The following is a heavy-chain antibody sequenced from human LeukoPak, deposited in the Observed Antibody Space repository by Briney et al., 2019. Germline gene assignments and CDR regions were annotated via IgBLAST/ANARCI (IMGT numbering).Heavy chain of an antibody. Sequence: KPSETLSLTCTVSGGSISSGDYYWSWIRQPPGKGLEWIGYIYYSGSTYYNPSLKSRVTISVDASKNQFSLKLSSVTAADTAVYYCAREASSGYSVALDAFDIWGQGTMVTVSS. CDR2: IYYSGST. CDR3: AREASSGYSVALDAFDI. CDR1: GGSISSGDYY. D-gene: IGHD3-22*01. V-gene: IGHV4-30-4*01. J-gene: IGHJ3*02.